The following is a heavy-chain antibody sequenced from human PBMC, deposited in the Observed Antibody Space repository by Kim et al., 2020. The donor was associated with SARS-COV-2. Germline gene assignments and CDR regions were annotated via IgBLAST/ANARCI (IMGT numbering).Heavy chain of an antibody. D-gene: IGHD6-13*01. Sequence: NPSLKSRVTISVDTSKNQFSLKLSSVTAADTAVYYCARVRYSSSWYYFDYWGQGTLVTVSS. V-gene: IGHV4-34*01. J-gene: IGHJ4*02. CDR3: ARVRYSSSWYYFDY.